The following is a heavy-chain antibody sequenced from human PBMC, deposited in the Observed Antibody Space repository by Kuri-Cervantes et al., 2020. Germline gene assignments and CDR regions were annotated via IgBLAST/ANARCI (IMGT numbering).Heavy chain of an antibody. CDR2: INQDGNEK. Sequence: ESLKISCAASGFTFSSSWMNWVRQAPGQGLQWVANINQDGNEKYYVDSMKGRFTISRDNVKNSLYLQMNSLRAEDTAVYYCARGSIDWYTYYFDFWGQGTLVTVSS. CDR1: GFTFSSSW. D-gene: IGHD6-19*01. J-gene: IGHJ4*02. CDR3: ARGSIDWYTYYFDF. V-gene: IGHV3-7*01.